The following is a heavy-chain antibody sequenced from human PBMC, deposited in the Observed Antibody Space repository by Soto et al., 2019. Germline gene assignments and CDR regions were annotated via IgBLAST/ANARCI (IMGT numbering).Heavy chain of an antibody. V-gene: IGHV4-34*01. CDR1: GGSFSCYY. CDR3: ARCSRYSSSWYGHYYYYYGMDV. CDR2: INHSGST. Sequence: KASETLSLTSAVYGGSFSCYYWSWIRQPPGKGLEWIGEINHSGSTNYNPSLKSRVTISVDTSKNQFSLKLSSVTAADTAVYYCARCSRYSSSWYGHYYYYYGMDVWGQGTTVTVSS. J-gene: IGHJ6*02. D-gene: IGHD6-13*01.